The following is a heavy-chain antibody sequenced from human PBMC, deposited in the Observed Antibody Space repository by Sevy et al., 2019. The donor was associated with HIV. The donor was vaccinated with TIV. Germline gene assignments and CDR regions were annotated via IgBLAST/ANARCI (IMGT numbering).Heavy chain of an antibody. D-gene: IGHD3-10*01. CDR1: GFTFTSSA. CDR2: IVVGRGNT. Sequence: ASVKVSCKASGFTFTSSAVHWVRQARGQRLEWIGWIVVGRGNTNYAQKFQERVTITRDMSTSTAYMKLSSLRSEDTAVYYCAADLSRGAAHPSAFDIWGQGTMVTVSS. CDR3: AADLSRGAAHPSAFDI. J-gene: IGHJ3*02. V-gene: IGHV1-58*01.